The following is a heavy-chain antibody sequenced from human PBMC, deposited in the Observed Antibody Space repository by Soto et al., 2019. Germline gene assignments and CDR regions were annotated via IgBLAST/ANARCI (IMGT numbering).Heavy chain of an antibody. CDR1: GGTFSSYA. Sequence: ASVKVSCKASGGTFSSYAISWVRQAPGQGLEWMGGIIPIFGTANYAQKFQGRVTITADESTSTAYMELSSLRSEDTAVYYCARVGGFEFSGEDGPESYYYGMDVWGQGTTVTVSS. V-gene: IGHV1-69*13. CDR2: IIPIFGTA. D-gene: IGHD3-16*01. CDR3: ARVGGFEFSGEDGPESYYYGMDV. J-gene: IGHJ6*02.